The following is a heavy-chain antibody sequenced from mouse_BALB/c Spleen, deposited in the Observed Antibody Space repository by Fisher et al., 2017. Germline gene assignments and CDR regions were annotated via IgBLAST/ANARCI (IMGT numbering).Heavy chain of an antibody. Sequence: RFTIFRDNAKNTLYLQMSSLRSEDTAMYYCARILDGMDYWGQGTSVTVSS. J-gene: IGHJ4*01. CDR3: ARILDGMDY. V-gene: IGHV5-9*04. D-gene: IGHD2-3*01.